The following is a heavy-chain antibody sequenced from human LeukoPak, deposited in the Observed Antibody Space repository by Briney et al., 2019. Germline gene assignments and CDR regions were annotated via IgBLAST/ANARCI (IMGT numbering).Heavy chain of an antibody. CDR3: ARGRPATAISYPFDY. D-gene: IGHD2-2*02. CDR1: VGSLSGDV. Sequence: PSETLSLTCALYVGSLSGDVWSSIPHPPRKGLGWIGEFNHSGSTNSNPSLKSRVTISVDTSKTQFSLKLSSVTAADTAVYYCARGRPATAISYPFDYWGQGTLVTVSS. V-gene: IGHV4-34*01. CDR2: FNHSGST. J-gene: IGHJ4*02.